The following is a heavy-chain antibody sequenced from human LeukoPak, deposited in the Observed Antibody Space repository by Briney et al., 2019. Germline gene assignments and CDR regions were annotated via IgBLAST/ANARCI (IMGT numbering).Heavy chain of an antibody. V-gene: IGHV1-18*01. CDR3: ARDTGGYSSSWSLFDY. Sequence: ASVKVSCKASGYTFTSYGISWVRQAPGQGLEWMGWISAYNGNTNYAQKLQGRVTMTTDTSTSTAYMELRSLRSDDTAVYYCARDTGGYSSSWSLFDYWGQGTLVTVSS. J-gene: IGHJ4*02. D-gene: IGHD6-13*01. CDR1: GYTFTSYG. CDR2: ISAYNGNT.